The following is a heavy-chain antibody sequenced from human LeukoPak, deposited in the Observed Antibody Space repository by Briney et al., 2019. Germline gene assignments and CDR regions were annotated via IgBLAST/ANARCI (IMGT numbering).Heavy chain of an antibody. V-gene: IGHV1-2*02. Sequence: ASVKVSCKASGYTFTGYYMHWVRQAPGQGLEWMGWINPNSGGTNYAQKFQGRVTMTRDTSISTAYMELSRLRSDDTAVYYCARGPTHGYSSGYTFDPWGQGTLVTVSS. CDR3: ARGPTHGYSSGYTFDP. CDR2: INPNSGGT. J-gene: IGHJ5*02. D-gene: IGHD6-19*01. CDR1: GYTFTGYY.